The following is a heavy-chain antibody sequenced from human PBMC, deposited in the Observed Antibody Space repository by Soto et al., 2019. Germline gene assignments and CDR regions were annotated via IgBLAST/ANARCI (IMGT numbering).Heavy chain of an antibody. CDR2: MYPGDSDT. Sequence: GESLKISCKTSGYSFTNYWIGWVRQMPGKGLEWMGIMYPGDSDTRYRPSFQGLVTISADKSINTAYLQWNSLKASDTGMYYCAREFISGEPAAIAYYYYGMDVWGQGTTVTVSS. D-gene: IGHD2-2*02. V-gene: IGHV5-51*01. CDR3: AREFISGEPAAIAYYYYGMDV. CDR1: GYSFTNYW. J-gene: IGHJ6*02.